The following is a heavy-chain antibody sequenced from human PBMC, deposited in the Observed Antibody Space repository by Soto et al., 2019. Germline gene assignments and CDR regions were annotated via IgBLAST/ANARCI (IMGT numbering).Heavy chain of an antibody. CDR1: GFTVSSNY. CDR2: IYSGGST. D-gene: IGHD3-3*01. Sequence: PGGSLRLSCAASGFTVSSNYMSWVRQAPGKGLEWVSVIYSGGSTYYADSVKGRFTISRDNSKNTLYLQMNSLRAEDTAVYYCARDLRFLEWPAYYYYGMDVWGQGTTVTVSS. CDR3: ARDLRFLEWPAYYYYGMDV. V-gene: IGHV3-53*01. J-gene: IGHJ6*02.